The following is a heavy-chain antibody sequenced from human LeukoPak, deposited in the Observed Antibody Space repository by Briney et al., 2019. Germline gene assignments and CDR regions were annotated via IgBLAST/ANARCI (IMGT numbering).Heavy chain of an antibody. V-gene: IGHV3-23*01. J-gene: IGHJ4*02. CDR1: GFTVSSYY. D-gene: IGHD3-3*01. CDR2: ISGSGGST. CDR3: AKVPHLIGSGYYYFDY. Sequence: GGSLRLSCAASGFTVSSYYMTWVRQAPGKGLEWVSAISGSGGSTYYADSVKGRFTTSRDNSKNTLYLQMNSLRAEDTAVYYCAKVPHLIGSGYYYFDYWGQGTLVTVSS.